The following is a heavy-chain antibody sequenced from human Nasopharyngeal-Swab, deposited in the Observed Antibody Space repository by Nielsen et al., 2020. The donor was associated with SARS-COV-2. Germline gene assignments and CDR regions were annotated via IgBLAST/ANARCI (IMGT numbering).Heavy chain of an antibody. CDR2: ISYDGSNK. D-gene: IGHD1-26*01. CDR1: GFTFSSYA. J-gene: IGHJ4*02. Sequence: GESLKISCAASGFTFSSYAMHWVRQAPGKGLEWLAVISYDGSNKYYADSVKGRFTISRDNSKNTLYLQMNSLRAEDTAVYYCARDLVGATYWGQGTLVTVSS. CDR3: ARDLVGATY. V-gene: IGHV3-30*04.